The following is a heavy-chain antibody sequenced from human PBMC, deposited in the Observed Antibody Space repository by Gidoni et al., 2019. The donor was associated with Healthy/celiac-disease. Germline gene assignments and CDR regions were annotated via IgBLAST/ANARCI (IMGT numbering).Heavy chain of an antibody. CDR1: GGTFSSYA. V-gene: IGHV1-69*06. CDR2: IIPIFGTA. J-gene: IGHJ4*02. Sequence: QVQLVQSGAEVKKPGSSVKVSCKASGGTFSSYAISWVRQAPGQGLEWMGGIIPIFGTANYAQKFQGRVTITADKSTRTAYMELSSLRSEDTAVYYCARVIPARGIAAAGYFDYWGQGTLVTVSS. D-gene: IGHD6-13*01. CDR3: ARVIPARGIAAAGYFDY.